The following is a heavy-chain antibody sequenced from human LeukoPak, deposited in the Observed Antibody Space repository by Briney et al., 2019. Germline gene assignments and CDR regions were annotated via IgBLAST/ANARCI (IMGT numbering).Heavy chain of an antibody. CDR3: ARRVASANDAFDI. D-gene: IGHD2-15*01. J-gene: IGHJ3*02. CDR1: GFTFSSYA. Sequence: GGSLRLSCAASGFTFSSYAMHWVRQAPGKGLEWVAVISYDGSNKYYADSVKGRFSVSRDNTKNSLYLQMNSLRVEDTALFYCARRVASANDAFDIWGQGTMVTVSS. V-gene: IGHV3-30*04. CDR2: ISYDGSNK.